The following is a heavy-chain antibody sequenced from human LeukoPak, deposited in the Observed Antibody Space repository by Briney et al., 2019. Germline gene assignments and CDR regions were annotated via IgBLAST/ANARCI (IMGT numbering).Heavy chain of an antibody. Sequence: GGSLRLSCAASGFTFSAYTMHWVRQAPGKGLEWVSLITWDGGSTFYADSVKGRFTISRDNSKNSLSLQMNSLRSEDTALYYCATERQKYFDYWGQGTLVTVSS. CDR2: ITWDGGST. CDR1: GFTFSAYT. J-gene: IGHJ4*02. V-gene: IGHV3-43*01. CDR3: ATERQKYFDY.